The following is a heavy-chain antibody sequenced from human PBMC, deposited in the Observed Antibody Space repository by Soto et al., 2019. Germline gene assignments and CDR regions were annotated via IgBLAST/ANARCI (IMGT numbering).Heavy chain of an antibody. D-gene: IGHD2-2*01. CDR3: ATDSTSRYYGMDV. Sequence: PSETLSLTCVYGGSFSFYYWSLILQSPGKGLEWIGEINHSGSANNYNPSLKSRVTISVDTSKKQISLKLTSVTAADTAVYYCATDSTSRYYGMDVWGQGTTVTVSS. J-gene: IGHJ6*02. V-gene: IGHV4-34*01. CDR2: INHSGSA. CDR1: GGSFSFYY.